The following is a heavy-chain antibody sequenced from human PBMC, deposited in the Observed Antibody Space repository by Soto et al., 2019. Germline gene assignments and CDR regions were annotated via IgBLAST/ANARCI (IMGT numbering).Heavy chain of an antibody. CDR1: GYTFTSYG. D-gene: IGHD4-17*01. CDR3: ARGNGDYYYYYGMDV. V-gene: IGHV1-18*01. CDR2: ISAYNGNT. Sequence: QVQLVQSGAEVKKPGASVKVSCKASGYTFTSYGISWVRQAPGQGLEWMGWISAYNGNTNYAQKLQGRVTMTTDTSTSTAYMVLRSLRSDDTTVYYCARGNGDYYYYYGMDVWGQGTTVTVSS. J-gene: IGHJ6*02.